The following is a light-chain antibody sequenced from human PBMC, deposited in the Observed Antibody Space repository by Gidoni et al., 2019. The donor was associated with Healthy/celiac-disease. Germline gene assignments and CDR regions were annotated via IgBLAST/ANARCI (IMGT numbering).Light chain of an antibody. Sequence: DLVMTQSPDSLAVSLGERATINCKSSQSVLYSSNNKNYLAWYQQKPGQPPKLLIYWASTRESGVPDRFSGSWSGTDFTLTISSLQAEDVAVYYCQQYYSTPYTFGQGTKLEIK. CDR1: QSVLYSSNNKNY. J-gene: IGKJ2*01. V-gene: IGKV4-1*01. CDR3: QQYYSTPYT. CDR2: WAS.